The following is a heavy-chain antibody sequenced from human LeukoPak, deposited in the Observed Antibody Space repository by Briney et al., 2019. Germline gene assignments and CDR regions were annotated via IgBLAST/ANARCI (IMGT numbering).Heavy chain of an antibody. CDR1: SGSISSYY. J-gene: IGHJ5*02. V-gene: IGHV4-59*01. CDR3: ARAARAAVAGTEWFDP. Sequence: PSETLSLTCTVSSGSISSYYWSWIRQPPGKGLEWIGYIYYSGSTNYNPSLKSRVTISVDTSKNQFSLKLSSVTAADTAVYYCARAARAAVAGTEWFDPWGQGTLVTVSS. CDR2: IYYSGST. D-gene: IGHD6-19*01.